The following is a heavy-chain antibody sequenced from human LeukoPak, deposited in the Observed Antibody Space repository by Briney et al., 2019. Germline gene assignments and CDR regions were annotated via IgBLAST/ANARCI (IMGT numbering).Heavy chain of an antibody. Sequence: PGGSLRLSCAASGFTFSGSPILWVRQASGKGLEWVCRIRSKADNYATAYAASVQGRCTISRDDSKSTAYLQLNSLKTEDTAVYYCTQSNYWGQGALVTVSS. V-gene: IGHV3-73*01. CDR3: TQSNY. J-gene: IGHJ4*02. CDR2: IRSKADNYAT. CDR1: GFTFSGSP.